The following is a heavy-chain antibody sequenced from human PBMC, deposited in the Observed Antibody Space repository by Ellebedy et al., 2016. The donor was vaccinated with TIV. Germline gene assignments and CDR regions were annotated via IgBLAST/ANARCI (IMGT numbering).Heavy chain of an antibody. D-gene: IGHD2-15*01. CDR3: AKGARDYSWGHYYYSLDV. J-gene: IGHJ6*03. CDR2: ISADGLSP. V-gene: IGHV3-23*01. Sequence: PGGSLRLSCAASGFTFTKYAVSWVRQAPGKGLQWVSAISADGLSPYFAGSVQGRFTISRDNFQNTLYLQMDSLRAEDTAVYYCAKGARDYSWGHYYYSLDVWGQGTTVTVAS. CDR1: GFTFTKYA.